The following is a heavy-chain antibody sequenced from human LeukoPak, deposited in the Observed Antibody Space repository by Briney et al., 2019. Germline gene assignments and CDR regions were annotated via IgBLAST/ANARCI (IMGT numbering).Heavy chain of an antibody. CDR1: GFTVSSNY. J-gene: IGHJ6*02. CDR3: GGGSGYYYYGMDV. Sequence: GGSLRLSCAASGFTVSSNYMSWVRQAPGKGLEWVSSISSSSTYIYYADSVKGRFTISRDNAKNSLYLQMNSLRAEETGRGGRGGGSGYYYYGMDVWGQGTTVTVSS. D-gene: IGHD3-10*01. V-gene: IGHV3-21*01. CDR2: ISSSSTYI.